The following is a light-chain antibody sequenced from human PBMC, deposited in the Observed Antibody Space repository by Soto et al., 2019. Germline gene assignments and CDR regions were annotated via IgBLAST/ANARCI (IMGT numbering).Light chain of an antibody. CDR3: QQRNVWPPIT. Sequence: VLTQSPATLCLSPGERATLSCRASQSIHTSLAWCQQQPGQPPRLVVYDSTLRANGVPDRFGGRRSGKEFTLTINNLEPEDFAVYYCQQRNVWPPITFGQGTRLEIK. J-gene: IGKJ5*01. CDR2: DST. V-gene: IGKV3-11*01. CDR1: QSIHTS.